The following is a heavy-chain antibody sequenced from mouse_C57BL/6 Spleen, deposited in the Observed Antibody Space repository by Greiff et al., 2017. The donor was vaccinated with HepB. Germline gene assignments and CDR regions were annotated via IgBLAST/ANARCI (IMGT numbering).Heavy chain of an antibody. CDR2: IYPGDGDT. CDR1: GYAFSSSW. Sequence: LVESGPELVKPGASVKISCKASGYAFSSSWMNWVKQRPGKGLEWIGRIYPGDGDTNYNGKFKGKATLTADKSSSTAYMQLSSLTSEDSAVYFCARRANWDREYYFDYWGQGTTLTVSS. J-gene: IGHJ2*01. CDR3: ARRANWDREYYFDY. V-gene: IGHV1-82*01. D-gene: IGHD4-1*01.